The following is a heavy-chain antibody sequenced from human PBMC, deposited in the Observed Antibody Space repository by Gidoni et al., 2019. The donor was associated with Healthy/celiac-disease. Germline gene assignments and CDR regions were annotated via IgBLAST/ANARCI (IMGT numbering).Heavy chain of an antibody. J-gene: IGHJ4*02. CDR3: AKAQSTSDTEFDY. V-gene: IGHV3-23*01. CDR2: ISGSGGST. Sequence: EVQLLESGGGLVQPGGSLRLSCAASGFTFSSYAIGWVRQAPGKGLEWVSAISGSGGSTYYADSVKGRFTISRDNSKNTLYLQMNSLRAEDTAVYYCAKAQSTSDTEFDYWGQGTLVTVSS. D-gene: IGHD5-18*01. CDR1: GFTFSSYA.